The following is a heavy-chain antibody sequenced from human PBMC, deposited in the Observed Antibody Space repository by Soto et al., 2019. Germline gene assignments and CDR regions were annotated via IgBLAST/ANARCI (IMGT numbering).Heavy chain of an antibody. CDR1: GFTFNSYA. J-gene: IGHJ4*02. V-gene: IGHV3-64D*06. CDR3: VKEGYMRSDWYGQFDY. D-gene: IGHD6-19*01. CDR2: ISSYGADT. Sequence: GGSLRLSCAASGFTFNSYAMHWVRQAPGKGLEFVSAISSYGADTYYADSVKGRFAISRDNSKNTLYLQMSSLRAEDTALYYCVKEGYMRSDWYGQFDYWGQGALVTVSS.